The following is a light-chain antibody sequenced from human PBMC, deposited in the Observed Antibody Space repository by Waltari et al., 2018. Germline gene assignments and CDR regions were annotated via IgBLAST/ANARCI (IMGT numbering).Light chain of an antibody. CDR3: QQTYSNFRT. V-gene: IGKV1-39*01. CDR1: QRVSGY. CDR2: AAS. Sequence: DIQMTQSPSSLPASVGDSVTITGRTSQRVSGYLNWYQQKPGQAPKLLIYAASSLQSGVPSRFSGSGFGTDFTLTINGLQPEDFAVYYCQQTYSNFRTFGQGTKVDVK. J-gene: IGKJ1*01.